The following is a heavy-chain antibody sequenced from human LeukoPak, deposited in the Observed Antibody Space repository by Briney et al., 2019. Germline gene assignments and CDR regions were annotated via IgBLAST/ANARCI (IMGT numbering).Heavy chain of an antibody. D-gene: IGHD3-22*01. Sequence: PSETLSLTCTVSGGSISSYYWSWIRQPPGKGLEWIGYIYYSGSANYNPSLKSRVTISVDTSKNQFSLKLSSVTAADTAVYYCARAGIYDSSGYYYAEYFQHWGQGTLVTVSS. CDR1: GGSISSYY. CDR3: ARAGIYDSSGYYYAEYFQH. V-gene: IGHV4-59*01. CDR2: IYYSGSA. J-gene: IGHJ1*01.